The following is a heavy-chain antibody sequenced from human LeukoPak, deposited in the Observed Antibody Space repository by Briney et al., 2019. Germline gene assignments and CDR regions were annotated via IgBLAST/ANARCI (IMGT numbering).Heavy chain of an antibody. CDR1: GGTFSSYA. D-gene: IGHD3-3*01. CDR3: ARASVTIFGVVITLDY. Sequence: GASVKVSCKASGGTFSSYAISWVRQAPGQGLEWMGGIIPIFGTANYAQKFRGRGTITADESTSTAYMELSSLRSEDTAVYYCARASVTIFGVVITLDYWGQGTLVTVSS. CDR2: IIPIFGTA. V-gene: IGHV1-69*13. J-gene: IGHJ4*02.